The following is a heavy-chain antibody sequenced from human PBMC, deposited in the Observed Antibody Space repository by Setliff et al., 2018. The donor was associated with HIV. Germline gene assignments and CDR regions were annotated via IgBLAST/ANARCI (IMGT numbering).Heavy chain of an antibody. J-gene: IGHJ4*02. CDR3: AKGGDRAMINFDH. V-gene: IGHV1-3*04. D-gene: IGHD5-18*01. CDR2: INTGNDNT. Sequence: AASVKVSCKTTGYTFSTYPMHWVRQAPGQRLEWMGWINTGNDNTRYSQKFQGRVTITRDTSASTAYMELSSLTSEDTAVYYCAKGGDRAMINFDHWGQGTLVTV. CDR1: GYTFSTYP.